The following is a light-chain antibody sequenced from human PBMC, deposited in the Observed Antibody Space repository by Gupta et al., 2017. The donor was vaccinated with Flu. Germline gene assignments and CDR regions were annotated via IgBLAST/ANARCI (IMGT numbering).Light chain of an antibody. Sequence: QTVVTQEPSFSVSPGGTVTLTCGLTSGSVSSGNYPSWYQQTPGQPPRTLIYSTNIRSSGVPDRFSGSTLGNKAALTITGAQAEDESDYYCLLYFRNGISLFGGGPKLTVL. CDR2: STN. CDR3: LLYFRNGISL. V-gene: IGLV8-61*01. J-gene: IGLJ2*01. CDR1: SGSVSSGNY.